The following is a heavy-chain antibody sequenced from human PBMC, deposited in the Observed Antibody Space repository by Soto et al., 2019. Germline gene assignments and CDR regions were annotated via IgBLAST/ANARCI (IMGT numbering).Heavy chain of an antibody. V-gene: IGHV1-3*01. Sequence: GASVKVSCKASGYTFTSYAMHWVRQAPGQRLEWMGWINAGNGNTKYSQKFQGRVTITRDTSASTAYMELSSLRSEDTAVYYCARGVFRIYDWWFDPWGQGTLVTVSS. CDR1: GYTFTSYA. CDR2: INAGNGNT. J-gene: IGHJ5*02. CDR3: ARGVFRIYDWWFDP. D-gene: IGHD5-12*01.